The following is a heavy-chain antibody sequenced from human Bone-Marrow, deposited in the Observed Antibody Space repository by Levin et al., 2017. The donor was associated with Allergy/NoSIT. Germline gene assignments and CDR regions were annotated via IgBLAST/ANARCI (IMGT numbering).Heavy chain of an antibody. J-gene: IGHJ6*02. CDR1: GGSVSSGSYH. Sequence: GSLRLSCTVSGGSVSSGSYHWSWIRQTPGTGLEWIGCIHYSGSTKYNPSLKSRVAISLDMSKNQFSLRLSSVTAADTAVYFCARDRVVPGGSDYYYYGMDVWGQGTTVTVSS. CDR2: IHYSGST. V-gene: IGHV4-61*01. CDR3: ARDRVVPGGSDYYYYGMDV. D-gene: IGHD3-10*01.